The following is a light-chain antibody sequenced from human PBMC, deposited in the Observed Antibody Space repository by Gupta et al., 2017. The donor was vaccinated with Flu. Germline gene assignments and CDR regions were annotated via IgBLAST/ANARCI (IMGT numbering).Light chain of an antibody. Sequence: RVTISCSGSTSNVGGHYVSWYQHVPAAAPNLLIYDDDKRPSGIPARFSASKSGTTATLNTTGLQTGAEADYFCGAWDRSRSDGGFGGGTKLTVL. CDR1: TSNVGGHY. J-gene: IGLJ2*01. CDR2: DDD. CDR3: GAWDRSRSDGG. V-gene: IGLV1-51*02.